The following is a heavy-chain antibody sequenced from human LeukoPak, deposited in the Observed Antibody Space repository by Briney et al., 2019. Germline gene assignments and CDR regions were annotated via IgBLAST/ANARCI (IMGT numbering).Heavy chain of an antibody. D-gene: IGHD6-13*01. Sequence: ASVKVSCKASGGTLSNYAINWVRQAPGQGLEWMGGIIPIFGTAYYAQNFQDRVTITADESTSTAYMQLSSLRSEDTAVYYCATEGAGSSWYRAFDYWGQEALVTVSS. J-gene: IGHJ4*02. CDR2: IIPIFGTA. CDR3: ATEGAGSSWYRAFDY. CDR1: GGTLSNYA. V-gene: IGHV1-69*13.